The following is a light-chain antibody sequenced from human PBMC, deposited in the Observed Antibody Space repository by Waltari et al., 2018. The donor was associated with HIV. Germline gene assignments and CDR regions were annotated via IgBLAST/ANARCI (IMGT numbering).Light chain of an antibody. J-gene: IGLJ1*01. Sequence: SYELTQPPSVSVSPGQTARITCSGDALPKQYAYWYQQKPGQAPVLVIYKDSERPSGIPERFSGSRAGTTVTLTISGVQAEDEADYYCQSADSTGTYPDVFGPGTKVTVL. CDR1: ALPKQY. CDR2: KDS. CDR3: QSADSTGTYPDV. V-gene: IGLV3-25*03.